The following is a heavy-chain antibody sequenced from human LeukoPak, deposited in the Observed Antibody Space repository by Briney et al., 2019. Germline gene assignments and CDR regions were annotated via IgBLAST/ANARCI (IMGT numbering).Heavy chain of an antibody. D-gene: IGHD3-10*01. Sequence: GGSLRLSCAASGFTFSSYEMNWVRQAPGKGLEWVSYISSSGSTIYYADSVKGRFTISRDNAKNSLYLQMNSLRAEDTAVYYCARDGYHYYGSGTYFGYYYMDVWGKGTTVTISS. J-gene: IGHJ6*03. CDR1: GFTFSSYE. CDR3: ARDGYHYYGSGTYFGYYYMDV. V-gene: IGHV3-48*03. CDR2: ISSSGSTI.